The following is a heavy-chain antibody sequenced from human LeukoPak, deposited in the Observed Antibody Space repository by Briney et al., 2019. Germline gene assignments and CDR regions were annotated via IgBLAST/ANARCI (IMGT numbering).Heavy chain of an antibody. J-gene: IGHJ4*02. Sequence: SETLSLTCGVYGGSFSGYSRSWIRQPPGKGLEWLGQVDPNGSTDSNPSLKSRLTMSIDTSKNQFSLKVTSVTAADTAVYFCARVASTAQGLPRDYFDSWGQGTLVIVSS. V-gene: IGHV4-34*01. CDR3: ARVASTAQGLPRDYFDS. D-gene: IGHD6-19*01. CDR1: GGSFSGYS. CDR2: VDPNGST.